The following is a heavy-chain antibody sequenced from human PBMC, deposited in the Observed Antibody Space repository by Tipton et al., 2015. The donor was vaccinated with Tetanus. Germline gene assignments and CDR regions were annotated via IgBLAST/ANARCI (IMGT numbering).Heavy chain of an antibody. CDR2: IYYSGST. Sequence: TLSLTCTVSGGSISSYYWSWIRQPPGKGLEWIGYIYYSGSTNYNPSLKSRVTISVDTSKNQFSLKLSSVTAADTAVYYCAREPVSGSASDTWGQGTLVSVSS. D-gene: IGHD1-26*01. CDR3: AREPVSGSASDT. V-gene: IGHV4-59*01. CDR1: GGSISSYY. J-gene: IGHJ5*02.